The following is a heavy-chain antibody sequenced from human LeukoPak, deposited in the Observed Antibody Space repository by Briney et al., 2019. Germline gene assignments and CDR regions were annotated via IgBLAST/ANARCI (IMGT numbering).Heavy chain of an antibody. Sequence: PSETLSLTCTVSGGSISSYYWSWIRQPAGKGLEWIGRIYTSGSTNYNPSLKSRVTMSVDTSTNQFSLKLSSVTAADTAVYYCARVAKGCTNGVCYTEWFDPWGQGTLVTVSS. D-gene: IGHD2-8*01. CDR1: GGSISSYY. CDR2: IYTSGST. CDR3: ARVAKGCTNGVCYTEWFDP. J-gene: IGHJ5*02. V-gene: IGHV4-4*07.